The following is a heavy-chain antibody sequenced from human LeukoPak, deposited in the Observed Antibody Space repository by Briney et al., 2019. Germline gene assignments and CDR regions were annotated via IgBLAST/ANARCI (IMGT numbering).Heavy chain of an antibody. V-gene: IGHV1-18*01. CDR2: ISAYNGNT. D-gene: IGHD1-26*01. Sequence: GASVKVSCKPSGYTFTRYGISWVRQAPGQGFELMVWISAYNGNTNYAQKVKGRVTMTTDTSTSTAYMELRSLRSDDTAVYYCARLSGLGPDSPWELDRWGQGTLVTVSS. J-gene: IGHJ4*02. CDR1: GYTFTRYG. CDR3: ARLSGLGPDSPWELDR.